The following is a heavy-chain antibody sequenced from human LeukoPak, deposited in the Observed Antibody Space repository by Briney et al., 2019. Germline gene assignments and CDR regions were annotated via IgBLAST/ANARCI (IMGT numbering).Heavy chain of an antibody. Sequence: PSQTLSLTCTLSGASISSHYYSWIRQSAGHGLEWIGRMSISGNTNYNPSLKSRVTISGDKSKNQFSLKLSSVTAADTAMYYCARQSAGSYVYFDLWGQGTLVTVSS. CDR1: GASISSHY. J-gene: IGHJ4*02. CDR2: MSISGNT. V-gene: IGHV4-4*07. D-gene: IGHD3-10*01. CDR3: ARQSAGSYVYFDL.